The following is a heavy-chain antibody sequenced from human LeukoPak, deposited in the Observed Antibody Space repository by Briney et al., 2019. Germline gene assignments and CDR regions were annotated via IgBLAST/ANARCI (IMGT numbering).Heavy chain of an antibody. V-gene: IGHV3-11*01. CDR2: IGSSGSTI. D-gene: IGHD3-22*01. Sequence: GGSLRLSCAASGFTFSDYYMSWIRQAPGKGLEWVSYIGSSGSTIYYADSVKGRFTISRDNAKNSLYLQMNSLRAEDTAVYYCARDRPYYDSSGYYVYWGQGTLVTVSS. CDR1: GFTFSDYY. CDR3: ARDRPYYDSSGYYVY. J-gene: IGHJ4*02.